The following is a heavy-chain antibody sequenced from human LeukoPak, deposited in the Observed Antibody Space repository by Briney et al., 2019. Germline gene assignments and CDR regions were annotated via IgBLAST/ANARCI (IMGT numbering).Heavy chain of an antibody. CDR2: ISGSGGSA. CDR3: AKYYGDDPDYYYYMDV. V-gene: IGHV3-23*01. Sequence: GGSLRLSCAASGFTFSTYAMSWVRQAPGKGLEWVSGISGSGGSAHYADSVKGRFTISRDNSKNTLYLQMNSLRAEDTAVYYCAKYYGDDPDYYYYMDVWSKGTTVTISS. J-gene: IGHJ6*03. CDR1: GFTFSTYA. D-gene: IGHD4-17*01.